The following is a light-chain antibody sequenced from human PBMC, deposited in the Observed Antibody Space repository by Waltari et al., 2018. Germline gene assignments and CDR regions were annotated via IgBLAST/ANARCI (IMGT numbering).Light chain of an antibody. V-gene: IGLV3-21*02. CDR1: NIGMKR. Sequence: YVVTQSPPVSVAPGPTARITCGGNNIGMKRVHWYQPRPGQAPVVVVYDDTDRPSGIPERFSGSNSGTTATLTISRVEAGDEGDYYCQVWESSSDLVLFGGGTKLTVL. CDR3: QVWESSSDLVL. J-gene: IGLJ2*01. CDR2: DDT.